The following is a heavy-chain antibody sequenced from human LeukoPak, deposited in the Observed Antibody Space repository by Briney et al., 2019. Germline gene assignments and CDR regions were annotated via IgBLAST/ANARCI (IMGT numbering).Heavy chain of an antibody. D-gene: IGHD3-22*01. J-gene: IGHJ4*02. V-gene: IGHV3-23*01. CDR2: ITGSGGST. CDR3: AKDLYYYDSSGPKGYFDY. CDR1: GFTFSSYA. Sequence: GGSLRLSCAASGFTFSSYAMSWVRQAPGKGLEWVSGITGSGGSTYYADSVKGRFTISRDNSKNTLYLQMNRLRAEDTAVYYCAKDLYYYDSSGPKGYFDYWGQRTLVTVSS.